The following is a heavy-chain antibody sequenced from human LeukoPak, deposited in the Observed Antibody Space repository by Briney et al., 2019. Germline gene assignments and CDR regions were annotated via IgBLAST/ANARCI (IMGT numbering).Heavy chain of an antibody. CDR2: ISPDRSTT. J-gene: IGHJ4*02. CDR1: GFTFSTYW. CDR3: VRGSSTWSPLDDY. D-gene: IGHD6-13*01. Sequence: SGGSLRLSCAASGFTFSTYWMHWVRQAPGQGPVWVSRISPDRSTTTYADSVRGRFSISRDNAKNTLYMQMNSLRVDDTAVYYCVRGSSTWSPLDDYWGQGTLVTVST. V-gene: IGHV3-74*01.